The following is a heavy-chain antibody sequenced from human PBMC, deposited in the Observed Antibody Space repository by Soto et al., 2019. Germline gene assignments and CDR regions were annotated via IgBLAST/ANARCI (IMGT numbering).Heavy chain of an antibody. CDR2: INSDGSST. J-gene: IGHJ3*01. Sequence: PVVSLIISCAASGFTFTNYWMQWARQVPGKGLVWVSRINSDGSSTSHADSVKGRFTISRDNAKNTLYLQMSSLRAEDTAVYYCARPQYLPDDVFDVWGRGTVVTVSS. CDR3: ARPQYLPDDVFDV. CDR1: GFTFTNYW. V-gene: IGHV3-74*01. D-gene: IGHD2-2*01.